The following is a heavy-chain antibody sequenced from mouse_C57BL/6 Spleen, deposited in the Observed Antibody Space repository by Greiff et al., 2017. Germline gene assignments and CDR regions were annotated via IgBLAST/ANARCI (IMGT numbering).Heavy chain of an antibody. CDR3: ARDGYDDTWDAMDY. CDR1: GYTFTSYT. CDR2: INPCSGYT. V-gene: IGHV1-4*01. D-gene: IGHD2-2*01. Sequence: VQVVESGAELARPGASVKMSCKASGYTFTSYTMHWVKQRPGQGLEWIGYINPCSGYTKYNQKFKDKATLTVDKSSSTAYMQLSSLTSEDSAVYYCARDGYDDTWDAMDYWGQGTSVTVSS. J-gene: IGHJ4*01.